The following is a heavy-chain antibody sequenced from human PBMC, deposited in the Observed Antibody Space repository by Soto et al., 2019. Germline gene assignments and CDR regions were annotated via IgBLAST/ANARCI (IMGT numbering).Heavy chain of an antibody. Sequence: GASVKVSCKVSGYTLTELSMHWVRQAPGKGLEWMGGFDPEDGETIYAQKFQGRVTMTEDTSTDTAYMELSSLRSEDTAVYYCATTGLGYYYYYYGMDVWGQGTTVTSP. CDR1: GYTLTELS. CDR2: FDPEDGET. J-gene: IGHJ6*02. CDR3: ATTGLGYYYYYYGMDV. V-gene: IGHV1-24*01. D-gene: IGHD4-17*01.